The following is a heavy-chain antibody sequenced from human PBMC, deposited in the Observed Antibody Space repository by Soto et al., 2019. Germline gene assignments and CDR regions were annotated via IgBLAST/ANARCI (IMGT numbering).Heavy chain of an antibody. CDR3: ARDEGKIVLAH. J-gene: IGHJ4*02. V-gene: IGHV3-23*01. D-gene: IGHD6-6*01. Sequence: GGTLRLSCAASGFTFSSYAMSWVRQAPGKGLEWVAAITDGGGSKYYADSVKGRFTISRDNSKNTLYLQMNSLRAEDTAVYYCARDEGKIVLAHWGQGTLVTVSS. CDR1: GFTFSSYA. CDR2: ITDGGGSK.